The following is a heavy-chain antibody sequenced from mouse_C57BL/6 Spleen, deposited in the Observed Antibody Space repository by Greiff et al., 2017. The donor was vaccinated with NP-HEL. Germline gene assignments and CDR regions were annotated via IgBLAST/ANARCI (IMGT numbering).Heavy chain of an antibody. Sequence: VKLMESGAELVRPGTSVKVSCKASGYAFTNYLIEWVKQRPGQGLEWIGVINPGSGGTNYNEKFKGKATLTADKSSSTAYMQLSSLTSEDSAVYFCARKHYYGSSYIDYWGQGTTLTVSS. CDR1: GYAFTNYL. D-gene: IGHD1-1*01. CDR2: INPGSGGT. V-gene: IGHV1-54*01. CDR3: ARKHYYGSSYIDY. J-gene: IGHJ2*01.